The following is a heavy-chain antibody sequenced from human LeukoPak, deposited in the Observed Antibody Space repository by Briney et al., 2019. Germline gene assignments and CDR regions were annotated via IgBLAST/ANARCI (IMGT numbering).Heavy chain of an antibody. CDR2: IKQDGSER. CDR3: AKSLVVVNDPPDY. CDR1: GFTFSTCW. J-gene: IGHJ4*02. Sequence: PGGSLRLSCAASGFTFSTCWMTWVRQAPGKGLEWVANIKQDGSERYYVDSVKGRFTIYRDNAKSSLYLQMNSLRAEDTAVYYGAKSLVVVNDPPDYWGQGTLVTVSS. D-gene: IGHD2-21*01. V-gene: IGHV3-7*01.